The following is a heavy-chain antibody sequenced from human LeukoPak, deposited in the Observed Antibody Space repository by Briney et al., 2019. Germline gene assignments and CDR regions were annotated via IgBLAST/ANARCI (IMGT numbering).Heavy chain of an antibody. V-gene: IGHV3-7*04. CDR2: IKEDGTEE. CDR3: ARGVEYSDFDSEVWVGYYGLDV. Sequence: GGSLRLSCAASGFTFSSYWMTWVRQAPGKGLEWVAAIKEDGTEEYYADSVKGRFTISRDNVKNSLYLQMNSLRAEDTAVYYCARGVEYSDFDSEVWVGYYGLDVWGQGTTVTVS. CDR1: GFTFSSYW. J-gene: IGHJ6*02. D-gene: IGHD5-12*01.